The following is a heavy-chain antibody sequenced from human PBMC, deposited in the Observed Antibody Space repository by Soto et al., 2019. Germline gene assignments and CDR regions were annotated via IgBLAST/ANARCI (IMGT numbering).Heavy chain of an antibody. Sequence: SETLSLTCAVYGGSFSGYYWSWIRQPPGKGLEWIGEINHSGSTNYNPSLKSRVTISVDTSKNQFSLKLSSVTAADTAVYYCAIPQGWANNGDYNYWGQGTLVTVSS. CDR3: AIPQGWANNGDYNY. V-gene: IGHV4-34*01. CDR1: GGSFSGYY. CDR2: INHSGST. D-gene: IGHD4-17*01. J-gene: IGHJ4*02.